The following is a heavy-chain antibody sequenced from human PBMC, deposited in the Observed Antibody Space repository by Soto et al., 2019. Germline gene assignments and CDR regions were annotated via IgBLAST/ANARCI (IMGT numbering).Heavy chain of an antibody. CDR1: GFTFSSYA. CDR2: IRGNGGST. V-gene: IGHV3-23*01. Sequence: GGSLRISCAASGFTFSSYAMSWVRQAPGKGPEWVAGIRGNGGSTNYAESVKGRFTISRDNSKNTLYLEINSLRAEDTAIYYCAKEALMMMAKLTTIEYWGQGTLVTVSS. CDR3: AKEALMMMAKLTTIEY. J-gene: IGHJ4*02. D-gene: IGHD3-16*01.